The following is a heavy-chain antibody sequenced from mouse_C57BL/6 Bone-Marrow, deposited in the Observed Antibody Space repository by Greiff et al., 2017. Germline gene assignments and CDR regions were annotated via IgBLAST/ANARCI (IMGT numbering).Heavy chain of an antibody. CDR3: AGGDYTTGYFDV. CDR2: IDPSDSYT. J-gene: IGHJ1*03. V-gene: IGHV1-69*01. CDR1: GYTFTSYW. Sequence: QVQLQQPGAELVMPGASVKLSCKASGYTFTSYWMHWVKQRPGQGLEWIGEIDPSDSYTNYNQKFKGKSTLPVDKSSSTAYMQLSSLTSEDSAVYYWAGGDYTTGYFDVWGTGTTVTVSS. D-gene: IGHD1-1*01.